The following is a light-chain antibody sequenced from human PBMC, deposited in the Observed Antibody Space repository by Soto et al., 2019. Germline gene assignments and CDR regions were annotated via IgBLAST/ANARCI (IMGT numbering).Light chain of an antibody. Sequence: DIVMTQFPDSLAVSLGERATINCKSSQSVLYSSDNKNYLAWYQQKPGQPPKLLIYCASTRESGVPDRFSGSGSGTDFTLTISSLQAEDVAVYYCQQYYSTRLTFGGGTKVEIK. CDR1: QSVLYSSDNKNY. CDR2: CAS. CDR3: QQYYSTRLT. V-gene: IGKV4-1*01. J-gene: IGKJ4*01.